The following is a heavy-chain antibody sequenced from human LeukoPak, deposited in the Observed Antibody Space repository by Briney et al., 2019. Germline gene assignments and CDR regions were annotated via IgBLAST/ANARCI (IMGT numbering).Heavy chain of an antibody. CDR3: ARDLGYSSGWVYGNWFDP. Sequence: SVKVSCKASGGTFSSYAISWVRQAPGQGLEWMGGIIPIFGTANYAQKFQGRVTITADESTSTAYMELSSLRSEDTAVYYCARDLGYSSGWVYGNWFDPWGQGTLVTVSS. V-gene: IGHV1-69*01. CDR2: IIPIFGTA. D-gene: IGHD6-19*01. J-gene: IGHJ5*02. CDR1: GGTFSSYA.